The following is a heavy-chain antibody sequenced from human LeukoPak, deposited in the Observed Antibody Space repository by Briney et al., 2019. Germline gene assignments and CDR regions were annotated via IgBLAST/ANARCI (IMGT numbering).Heavy chain of an antibody. CDR1: GGSFSGYY. CDR3: ASPPGIAVAGMPGGDY. V-gene: IGHV4-34*01. CDR2: INHSGST. J-gene: IGHJ4*02. D-gene: IGHD6-19*01. Sequence: SETLSLTCAVYGGSFSGYYWSWIRQPPGKGLEWIGEINHSGSTNYNPSLKSRVTISVDTSKNQFSLKLSSVTAADTAVYYCASPPGIAVAGMPGGDYWGQGTLVTVSS.